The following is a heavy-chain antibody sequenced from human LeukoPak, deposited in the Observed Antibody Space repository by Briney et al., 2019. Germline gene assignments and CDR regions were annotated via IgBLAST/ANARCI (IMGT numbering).Heavy chain of an antibody. D-gene: IGHD6-13*01. Sequence: PSETLSLTCTVSGGSISSSSYYWAWIRQPPGKGLEWIGTIYYSGSTYYNPSLKSRVTISVDTSKNQFSLNLSSVTAADTAVYYCARQDSSWFYYFDYWGQGTLVTVSS. CDR3: ARQDSSWFYYFDY. J-gene: IGHJ4*02. V-gene: IGHV4-39*01. CDR1: GGSISSSSYY. CDR2: IYYSGST.